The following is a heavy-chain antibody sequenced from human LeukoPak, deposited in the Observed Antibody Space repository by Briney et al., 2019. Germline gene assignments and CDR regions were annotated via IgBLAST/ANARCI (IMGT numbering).Heavy chain of an antibody. CDR3: ARTYSIAAAGTGVDY. CDR2: INPNSGGT. J-gene: IGHJ4*02. D-gene: IGHD6-13*01. V-gene: IGHV1-2*02. CDR1: GYTFTGYY. Sequence: ASVKVSCKASGYTFTGYYMHWVRQAPGQGLEWMGWINPNSGGTNYAQKFQGRVTMTRGTSISTAYMELSRLRSDDTAVYYCARTYSIAAAGTGVDYWGQGTLVTVSS.